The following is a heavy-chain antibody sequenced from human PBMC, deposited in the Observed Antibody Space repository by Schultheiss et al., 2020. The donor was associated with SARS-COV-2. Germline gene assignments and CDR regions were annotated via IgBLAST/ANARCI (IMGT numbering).Heavy chain of an antibody. CDR3: ARGATTHGMDV. CDR1: GFTFSNAW. CDR2: IKEDESEK. J-gene: IGHJ6*02. Sequence: GGSLRLSCAASGFTFSNAWMTWVRQAPGKGLEWVANIKEDESEKYYVDSVKGRFTISRDNAKNTLYLQMNSLRAEDTAVYYCARGATTHGMDVWGQGTTVTVAS. V-gene: IGHV3-7*01. D-gene: IGHD1-14*01.